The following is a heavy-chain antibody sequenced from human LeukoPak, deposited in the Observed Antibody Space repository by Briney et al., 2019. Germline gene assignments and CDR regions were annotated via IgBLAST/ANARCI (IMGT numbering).Heavy chain of an antibody. CDR3: ARAITGTRNAFHV. J-gene: IGHJ3*01. CDR2: INSDDSST. Sequence: GGSLRLSCAASGFTFSTYWMHWVRHAPGKGLVWVSRINSDDSSTNYADSVKGRFTISRDIAKKTLYLEMNSLRAEDTAVYYCARAITGTRNAFHVWGQGTMVTVPS. D-gene: IGHD1-20*01. V-gene: IGHV3-74*01. CDR1: GFTFSTYW.